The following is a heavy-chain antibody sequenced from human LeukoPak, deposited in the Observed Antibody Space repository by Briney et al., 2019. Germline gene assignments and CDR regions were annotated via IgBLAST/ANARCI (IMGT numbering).Heavy chain of an antibody. J-gene: IGHJ4*02. CDR1: GFTFSSYS. CDR2: ISSSSSYI. Sequence: GGSLRLSCAASGFTFSSYSMNWVRQAPGKGLEWVSSISSSSSYIYYAGSVKGRFTISRDNAKNSLYLQMNSLRAEDTAVYYCASQDSSGYYSFFDYWGQGTLVTVSS. D-gene: IGHD3-22*01. CDR3: ASQDSSGYYSFFDY. V-gene: IGHV3-21*01.